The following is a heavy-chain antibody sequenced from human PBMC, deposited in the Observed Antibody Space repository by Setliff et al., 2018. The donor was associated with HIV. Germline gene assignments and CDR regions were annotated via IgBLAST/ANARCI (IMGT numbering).Heavy chain of an antibody. V-gene: IGHV1-69*13. J-gene: IGHJ4*02. CDR3: ARAQPTNRIAAAGY. D-gene: IGHD6-13*01. Sequence: SVKVSCKASGYTFSGYYIHWVRQAPGQGLEWMGGIIPIFGTANYAQKFQGRVKITADESTITAYMELSSLRSEDTAVYYCARAQPTNRIAAAGYWGQGTLVTVS. CDR1: GYTFSGYY. CDR2: IIPIFGTA.